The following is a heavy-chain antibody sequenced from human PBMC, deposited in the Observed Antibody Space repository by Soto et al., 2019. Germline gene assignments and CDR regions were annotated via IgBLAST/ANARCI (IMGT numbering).Heavy chain of an antibody. CDR2: IRSKANSYAT. CDR1: GFTFSGSA. CDR3: TRTLVVVPAAIRSGMDV. Sequence: PGGSLRLSCAASGFTFSGSAMHWVRQASGKGLEWVGRIRSKANSYATAYAASVKGRFTISRDDSKNTAYLQMNSLKTEDTAVYYCTRTLVVVPAAIRSGMDVWGQGTTVTVSS. J-gene: IGHJ6*02. V-gene: IGHV3-73*01. D-gene: IGHD2-2*01.